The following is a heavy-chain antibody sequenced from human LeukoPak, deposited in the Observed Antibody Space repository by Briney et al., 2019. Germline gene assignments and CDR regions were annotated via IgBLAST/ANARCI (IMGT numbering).Heavy chain of an antibody. CDR2: IYHSGST. CDR1: DYSISSGYY. Sequence: SETLSLTCAVSDYSISSGYYWGWIRQPPGKALEWIGSIYHSGSTYYNPSLKSRVTISVDTSKNQFSLKLSSVTAADTAVYYCARTDYGDYVAFDICGQGTMVTVSS. V-gene: IGHV4-38-2*01. J-gene: IGHJ3*02. D-gene: IGHD4-17*01. CDR3: ARTDYGDYVAFDI.